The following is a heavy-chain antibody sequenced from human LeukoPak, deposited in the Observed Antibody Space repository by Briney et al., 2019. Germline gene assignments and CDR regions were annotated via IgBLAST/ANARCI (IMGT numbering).Heavy chain of an antibody. V-gene: IGHV4-39*01. D-gene: IGHD4-17*01. CDR2: IYYSGST. CDR1: GGSISSSSYY. Sequence: PSETLSHTCTVSGGSISSSSYYWGWIRQPPGKGLEWIGSIYYSGSTYYNPSLKSRVTISVDTSKNQFSLKLSSVTAADTAVYYCARPYGAAGLDWGQGTLVTVSS. J-gene: IGHJ4*02. CDR3: ARPYGAAGLD.